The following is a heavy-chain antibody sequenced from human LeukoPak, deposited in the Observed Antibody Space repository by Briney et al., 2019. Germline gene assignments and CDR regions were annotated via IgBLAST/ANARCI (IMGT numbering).Heavy chain of an antibody. CDR3: AKGGLRYFYPMDV. CDR2: INWDGGIT. V-gene: IGHV3-43*01. D-gene: IGHD3-9*01. J-gene: IGHJ6*03. CDR1: RFTFDDYT. Sequence: GGSLRLSCAASRFTFDDYTMHWVRQAPGKGLERVSLINWDGGITYYADSVKGRFTISRDNSKNSLCLQMNSLRTEDTALYSCAKGGLRYFYPMDVWGKGTTVTISS.